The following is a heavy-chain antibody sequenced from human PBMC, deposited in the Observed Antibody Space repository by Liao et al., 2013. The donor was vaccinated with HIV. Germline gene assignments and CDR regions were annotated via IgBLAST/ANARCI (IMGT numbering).Heavy chain of an antibody. CDR3: ARAVQGSGYAKRGLWPYYYMDV. CDR1: GGSSSSGSYY. V-gene: IGHV4-61*02. D-gene: IGHD6-25*01. J-gene: IGHJ6*03. CDR2: ISISGST. Sequence: QVQLQESGPGLVRPSQTLSLTCSVSGGSSSSGSYYWSWIRQPAGKGLEWIGRISISGSTNYNPSLKSRVTISVDTSRKQFSLRLSSVTAADTAVYYCARAVQGSGYAKRGLWPYYYMDVWGKGTTVTVSS.